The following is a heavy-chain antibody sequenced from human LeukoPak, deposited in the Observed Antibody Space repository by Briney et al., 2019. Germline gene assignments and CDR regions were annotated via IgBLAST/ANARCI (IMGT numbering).Heavy chain of an antibody. D-gene: IGHD2-2*01. V-gene: IGHV1-18*01. Sequence: ASVKVSCKASGYTFTSYAISWVRQAPGQGLERMGWISADNGNTDYAQRFQGRVTMTTDTSTSTAYMELRSLRSDDTAVYYCARDRYCSSTSCSRFDYWGQGTLVTVSS. CDR2: ISADNGNT. CDR1: GYTFTSYA. J-gene: IGHJ4*02. CDR3: ARDRYCSSTSCSRFDY.